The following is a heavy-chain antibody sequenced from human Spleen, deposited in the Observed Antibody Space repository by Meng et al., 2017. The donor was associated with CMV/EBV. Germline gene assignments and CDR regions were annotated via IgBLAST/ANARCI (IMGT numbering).Heavy chain of an antibody. V-gene: IGHV4-38-2*02. CDR2: IYYSGDT. J-gene: IGHJ6*02. D-gene: IGHD3-16*01. CDR1: GFIFDDYG. CDR3: AREHSNAYLEDYYGMDV. Sequence: GSLRLSCTASGFIFDDYGMHWVRQAPGKGLEWIGSIYYSGDTYYNPSLKSRLTISVDTSKNQFSLKLTSVTAADTAVYYCAREHSNAYLEDYYGMDVWGQGTTVTVSS.